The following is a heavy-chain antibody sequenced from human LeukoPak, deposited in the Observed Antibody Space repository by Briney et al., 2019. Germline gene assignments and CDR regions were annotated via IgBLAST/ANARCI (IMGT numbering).Heavy chain of an antibody. V-gene: IGHV3-23*01. CDR3: AKHVRVYDYVWGAFDY. CDR2: ISGSGGST. Sequence: GGSLRLSCAASGFTFSSYAMSWVRQAPGKGLEWVSAISGSGGSTYYADSVKGRFTISRDNSKNTLYLQMNSLRAEDTAVYYCAKHVRVYDYVWGAFDYWGQGTLVTVSS. J-gene: IGHJ4*02. D-gene: IGHD3-16*01. CDR1: GFTFSSYA.